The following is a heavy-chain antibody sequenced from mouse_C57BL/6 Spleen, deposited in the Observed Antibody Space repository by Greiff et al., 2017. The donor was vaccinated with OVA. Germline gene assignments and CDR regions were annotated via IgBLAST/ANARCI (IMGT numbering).Heavy chain of an antibody. Sequence: VQLVESGPELVKPGASVKISCKASGYAFSSSWMNWVKQRPGKGLEWIGRIYPGDGDTNYNGKFKGKATLTADKSSSTAYMQLSSLTSEDSAVYFCARSDYSNYWFAYWGQGTLVTVSA. J-gene: IGHJ3*01. V-gene: IGHV1-82*01. CDR1: GYAFSSSW. D-gene: IGHD2-5*01. CDR3: ARSDYSNYWFAY. CDR2: IYPGDGDT.